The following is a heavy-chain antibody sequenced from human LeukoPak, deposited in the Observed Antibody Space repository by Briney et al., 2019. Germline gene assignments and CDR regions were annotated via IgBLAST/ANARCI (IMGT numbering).Heavy chain of an antibody. CDR3: VRGPYGASISKWFDP. Sequence: SEALSLTCTVSRGSISGYSWSWIRQSPGGGLEWIGYIYYSGDTAYNPSLRSRVTMSVDTSKNQFSLQLRSMTTADTAVYYCVRGPYGASISKWFDPWGQGTQVIVSP. V-gene: IGHV4-59*01. D-gene: IGHD4/OR15-4a*01. CDR1: RGSISGYS. CDR2: IYYSGDT. J-gene: IGHJ5*02.